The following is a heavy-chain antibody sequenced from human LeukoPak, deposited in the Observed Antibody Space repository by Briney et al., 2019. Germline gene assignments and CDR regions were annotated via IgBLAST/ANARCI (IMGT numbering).Heavy chain of an antibody. CDR1: GFTFSSYA. D-gene: IGHD3-22*01. CDR2: ISYDGSNK. V-gene: IGHV3-30-3*01. Sequence: GRSLRLSCAASGFTFSSYAMHWVRQAPGKGLEWVAVISYDGSNKYYADSVKGRFTISRDNSKNTLYLQMNSLRAEDTAVYYCARAVDSSGYYGYYFDYWGQGTLVTVSS. CDR3: ARAVDSSGYYGYYFDY. J-gene: IGHJ4*02.